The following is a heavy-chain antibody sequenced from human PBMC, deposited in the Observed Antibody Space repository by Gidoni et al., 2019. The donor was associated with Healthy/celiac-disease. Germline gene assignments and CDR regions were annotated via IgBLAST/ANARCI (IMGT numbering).Heavy chain of an antibody. CDR3: ARDTRLGELSFPDY. Sequence: VQLVESGGGVVQPGRSLRLSCAASGFTFSSYGMHWVRQAPGKGLEWVAVIWYDGSNKYYADSVKGRFTISRDNSKNTLYLQMNSLRAEETAVYYCARDTRLGELSFPDYWGQGTLVTVSS. D-gene: IGHD3-16*02. V-gene: IGHV3-33*01. CDR2: IWYDGSNK. J-gene: IGHJ4*02. CDR1: GFTFSSYG.